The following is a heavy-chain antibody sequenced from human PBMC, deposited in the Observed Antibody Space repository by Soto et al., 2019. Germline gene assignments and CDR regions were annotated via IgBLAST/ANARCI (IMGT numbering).Heavy chain of an antibody. Sequence: GGSLRLSCAASGFTFSDHYMDWVRQAPGKGLEWVGRTRNKANSYTTEYAASVKGRFTISRDDSKNSLYLQMNSLKTEDTAVYYCARMRSSSHDAFDIWGQGTMVTVSS. CDR2: TRNKANSYTT. J-gene: IGHJ3*02. D-gene: IGHD6-6*01. V-gene: IGHV3-72*01. CDR1: GFTFSDHY. CDR3: ARMRSSSHDAFDI.